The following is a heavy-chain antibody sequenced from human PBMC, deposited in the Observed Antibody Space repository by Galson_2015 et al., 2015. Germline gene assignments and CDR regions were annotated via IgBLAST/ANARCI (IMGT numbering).Heavy chain of an antibody. Sequence: SETLSLTCTVSGGFISDYYWSWIRQTQGQGLEWIGYIFYSGSTNYNPSLKSRVTISVDTSKNQFSLKLSSVTAADTAVYYCARGYPGYSYGDLDYWGLGTLVTVS. J-gene: IGHJ4*02. D-gene: IGHD5-12*01. CDR1: GGFISDYY. CDR3: ARGYPGYSYGDLDY. V-gene: IGHV4-59*01. CDR2: IFYSGST.